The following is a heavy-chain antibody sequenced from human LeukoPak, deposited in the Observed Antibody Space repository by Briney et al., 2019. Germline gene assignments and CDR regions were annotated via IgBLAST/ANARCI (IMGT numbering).Heavy chain of an antibody. Sequence: PGGSLRLSCEASGFTFSTYRMAWVRQAPGKGLEWVANIKGDESARHQADSVKGRFTISRDNAKKSVYLQMSSLRGEDTAVYYCARDVGGSLDYWGQGTLVTVSS. CDR2: IKGDESAR. J-gene: IGHJ4*02. CDR1: GFTFSTYR. CDR3: ARDVGGSLDY. D-gene: IGHD1-26*01. V-gene: IGHV3-7*01.